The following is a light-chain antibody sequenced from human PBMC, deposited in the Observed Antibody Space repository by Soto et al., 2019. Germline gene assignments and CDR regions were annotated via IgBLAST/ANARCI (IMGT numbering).Light chain of an antibody. CDR1: QSVSSN. CDR2: GAS. V-gene: IGKV3-15*01. Sequence: EIVRTEAPASLCVSPGEGATLSCRASQSVSSNLAWYQQRPGQAPRLLIYGASSRATGVSVRFSASGSGTEFTLTISNLQSEDFAVYYCQQYHDWLRTFGQGTKVDLK. CDR3: QQYHDWLRT. J-gene: IGKJ1*01.